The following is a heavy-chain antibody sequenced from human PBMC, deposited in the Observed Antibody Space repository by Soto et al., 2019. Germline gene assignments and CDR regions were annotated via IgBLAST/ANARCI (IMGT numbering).Heavy chain of an antibody. Sequence: ASVKVSCKASGGTFSSYAISWVRQAPGQGLEWMGGIIPIFGTANYAQKFQGRVTITADESTSTAYMELSSLRSEDTAVYYCAREVPYYDSSGYYMDYWGQGTLVTVSS. CDR3: AREVPYYDSSGYYMDY. CDR1: GGTFSSYA. D-gene: IGHD3-22*01. V-gene: IGHV1-69*13. CDR2: IIPIFGTA. J-gene: IGHJ4*02.